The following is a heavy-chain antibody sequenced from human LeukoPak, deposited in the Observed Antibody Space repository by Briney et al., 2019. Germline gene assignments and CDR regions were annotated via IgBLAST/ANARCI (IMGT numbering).Heavy chain of an antibody. D-gene: IGHD3-10*01. Sequence: ASVKVSCKASGYTFTSYGISWVRQAPGQGLERMGWISAYNGNTNYAQKLPGRVTMTTDTSTSTAYMELRSLRSDDTAVYYCARERYYYGSGSYWSYYYYGMDVWGKGTTVTVSS. CDR2: ISAYNGNT. V-gene: IGHV1-18*04. J-gene: IGHJ6*04. CDR3: ARERYYYGSGSYWSYYYYGMDV. CDR1: GYTFTSYG.